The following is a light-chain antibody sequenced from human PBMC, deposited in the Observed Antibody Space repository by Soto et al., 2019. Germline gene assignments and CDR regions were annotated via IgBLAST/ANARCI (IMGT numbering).Light chain of an antibody. CDR2: GAS. V-gene: IGKV3-20*01. J-gene: IGKJ4*01. Sequence: EIVLTQSPGTLSLSPGERATLSCRASQSLGGNFLAWYQEKPSQAPRLLIYGASSRASGIPDRFSGSGSGTDFTLTISRLEPEDFAVYYCRQYGRSLGFAVGGGTKVDIK. CDR1: QSLGGNF. CDR3: RQYGRSLGFA.